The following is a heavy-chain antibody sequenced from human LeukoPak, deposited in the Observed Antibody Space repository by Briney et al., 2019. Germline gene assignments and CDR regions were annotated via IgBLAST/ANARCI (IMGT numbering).Heavy chain of an antibody. CDR1: GFTFSTQA. V-gene: IGHV3-23*01. CDR2: ITGSGAST. Sequence: GGSLRLSCAASGFTFSTQAMSWDRQAPGKGLEWVSSITGSGASTYYADSVKGRFTISRDNSKNTLYLQMNSLRAEDAAVYYCAKLDYYDTHWGQGTLVTVSS. D-gene: IGHD3-22*01. CDR3: AKLDYYDTH. J-gene: IGHJ4*02.